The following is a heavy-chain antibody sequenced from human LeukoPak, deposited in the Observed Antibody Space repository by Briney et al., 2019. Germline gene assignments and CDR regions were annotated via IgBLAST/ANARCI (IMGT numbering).Heavy chain of an antibody. J-gene: IGHJ4*02. CDR2: ISWNSGSI. CDR3: AKGPEYYYDSSGYFDY. V-gene: IGHV3-9*01. D-gene: IGHD3-22*01. Sequence: GGSLRLSCAASGFTFDDNAMHWVRQAPGKGLEWVSGISWNSGSIGYADSVKGRFTISRDNAKNSLYLQMNSLRAEDTALYYCAKGPEYYYDSSGYFDYWGQGTLVTVSS. CDR1: GFTFDDNA.